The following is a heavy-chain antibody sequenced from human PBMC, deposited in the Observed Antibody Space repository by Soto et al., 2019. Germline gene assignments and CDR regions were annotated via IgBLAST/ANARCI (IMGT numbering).Heavy chain of an antibody. V-gene: IGHV1-3*01. CDR2: INAGNGNT. D-gene: IGHD3-22*01. CDR1: GYTFTSYA. Sequence: QVQLVQSGAEVKKPGASVKVSCKASGYTFTSYAMHWVRQAPGQRLEWMGWINAGNGNTKYSQKFQGRVTITRDTSASTAYMELSSLRSEDTAVYYCARPTMIVTNYGMDVWGQVTTVTVSS. J-gene: IGHJ6*02. CDR3: ARPTMIVTNYGMDV.